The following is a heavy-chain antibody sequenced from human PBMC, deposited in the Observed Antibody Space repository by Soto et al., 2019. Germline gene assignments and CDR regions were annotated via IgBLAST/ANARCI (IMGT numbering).Heavy chain of an antibody. J-gene: IGHJ4*02. Sequence: ASLKVSCKSSGYTFTDYYMHWVRQAPGQGLEWMGIINPSGGSTSYAQKFQGRVTMTRDTSTSTVYMELSSLRSEDTAVYYCAREGLRCPFDYWGQGTLVTVSS. CDR3: AREGLRCPFDY. CDR1: GYTFTDYY. CDR2: INPSGGST. D-gene: IGHD4-17*01. V-gene: IGHV1-46*01.